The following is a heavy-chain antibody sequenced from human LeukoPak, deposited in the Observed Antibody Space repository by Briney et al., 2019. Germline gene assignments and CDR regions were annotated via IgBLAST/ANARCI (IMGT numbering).Heavy chain of an antibody. Sequence: ETLSLTCAVYGGSFSGYYWSWIRQSPGKGLEWVSAISGSGGSTYYADSVKGRFTISRDNSKNTLYLQMNSLRAEDTAVYYCAKDLEDCTNGVCYTDYWGQGTLVTVSS. CDR1: GGSFSGYY. CDR2: ISGSGGST. D-gene: IGHD2-8*01. J-gene: IGHJ4*02. CDR3: AKDLEDCTNGVCYTDY. V-gene: IGHV3-23*01.